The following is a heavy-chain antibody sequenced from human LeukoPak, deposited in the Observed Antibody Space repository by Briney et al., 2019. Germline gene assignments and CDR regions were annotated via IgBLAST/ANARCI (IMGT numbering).Heavy chain of an antibody. CDR3: ARDAPYYYGSGSYYTFDY. D-gene: IGHD3-10*01. CDR2: ISSSSSYI. Sequence: GGSLRLSCAASGFTFSSYSMNWVRQAPGKGLEWVSSISSSSSYIYYADSVKGRFTISRDNAKNSLYLQMNSLRAEDTAVYYCARDAPYYYGSGSYYTFDYWGQGTLVTVSS. CDR1: GFTFSSYS. V-gene: IGHV3-21*01. J-gene: IGHJ4*02.